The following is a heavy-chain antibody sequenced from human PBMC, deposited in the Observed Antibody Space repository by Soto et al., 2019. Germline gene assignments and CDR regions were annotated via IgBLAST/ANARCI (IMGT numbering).Heavy chain of an antibody. Sequence: PGGSLRLSCEASGFTFSDYVMNWVRQGPGKGLEWVSTISTRDDKYYADSVKGRFTISRDTSKNTLFLQMNSLRAEDTALYFCAKDGTTGGQHYFGMDVWGQGTTVTVPS. D-gene: IGHD2-15*01. J-gene: IGHJ6*02. CDR1: GFTFSDYV. CDR2: ISTRDDK. V-gene: IGHV3-23*01. CDR3: AKDGTTGGQHYFGMDV.